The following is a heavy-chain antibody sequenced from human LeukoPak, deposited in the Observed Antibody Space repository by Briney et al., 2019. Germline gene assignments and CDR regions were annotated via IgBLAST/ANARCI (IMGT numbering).Heavy chain of an antibody. Sequence: GSLRLSCVASGFTFSSYNMHWVRQAPGKGLEWVAVISYDGSNKYYADSVKGRSTISRDNSKNTLYLQVNSLRPEDTAVYYCGRDTVGYGGAFDIWGQGTMVTVSS. V-gene: IGHV3-30-3*01. J-gene: IGHJ3*02. CDR3: GRDTVGYGGAFDI. D-gene: IGHD5-18*01. CDR2: ISYDGSNK. CDR1: GFTFSSYN.